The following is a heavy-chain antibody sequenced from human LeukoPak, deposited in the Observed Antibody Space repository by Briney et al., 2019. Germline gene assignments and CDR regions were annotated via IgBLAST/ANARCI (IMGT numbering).Heavy chain of an antibody. Sequence: SETLSLTCTVSGGSVSSGSYYWSWIRQPPGKGLEWIGYIYYSGSTNYNPSLKSRVTISADTSKNQFSLKLSSVTAADTAVYYCARVRPYSSGSYYFDYWGQGTLVTVSS. D-gene: IGHD6-19*01. CDR1: GGSVSSGSYY. V-gene: IGHV4-61*01. CDR3: ARVRPYSSGSYYFDY. J-gene: IGHJ4*02. CDR2: IYYSGST.